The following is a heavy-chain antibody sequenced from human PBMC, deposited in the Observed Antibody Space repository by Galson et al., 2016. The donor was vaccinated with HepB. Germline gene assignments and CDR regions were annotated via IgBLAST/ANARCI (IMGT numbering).Heavy chain of an antibody. CDR2: VFYTGTT. CDR1: GGSFSNYY. Sequence: SETLSLTCTVSGGSFSNYYWNWIRQAPGKGLEWMGYVFYTGTTNYNPSLKSRVTISVDTSKRPFSLRLNSVTAADTAVYFCASLGATGGFDNWGQGTLVTVSS. D-gene: IGHD1-26*01. V-gene: IGHV4-59*01. J-gene: IGHJ4*02. CDR3: ASLGATGGFDN.